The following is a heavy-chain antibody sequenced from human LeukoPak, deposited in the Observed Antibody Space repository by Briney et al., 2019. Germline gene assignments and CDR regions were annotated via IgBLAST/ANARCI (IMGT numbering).Heavy chain of an antibody. Sequence: ASVKVSCKASAYTFTDYYIHWVRQAPGQGLEWMGWISPKSGDTKYAQKFQGRVTLTRDTSITTAYMELTRLTSDDTAVYYCARGASGYYRNWYFDLWGRGTLVTVSS. CDR1: AYTFTDYY. J-gene: IGHJ2*01. V-gene: IGHV1-2*02. CDR3: ARGASGYYRNWYFDL. CDR2: ISPKSGDT. D-gene: IGHD3-22*01.